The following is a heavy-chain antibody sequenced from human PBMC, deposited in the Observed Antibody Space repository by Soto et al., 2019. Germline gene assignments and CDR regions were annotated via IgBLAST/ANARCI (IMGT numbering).Heavy chain of an antibody. V-gene: IGHV1-69*02. CDR1: GGTFSSYT. J-gene: IGHJ6*03. CDR2: VIHIVGKA. D-gene: IGHD3-3*01. Sequence: QVQLVQSGAEVKKPGSSVKVSCKASGGTFSSYTISWVRQAPGQGLEWVGRVIHIVGKANYEQKFQGRVTITADKSTSTDNMELSSLRPEDTAGYYCASLNEIFGVDRRDCYYYYYMDVWGKGTTVTVSS. CDR3: ASLNEIFGVDRRDCYYYYYMDV.